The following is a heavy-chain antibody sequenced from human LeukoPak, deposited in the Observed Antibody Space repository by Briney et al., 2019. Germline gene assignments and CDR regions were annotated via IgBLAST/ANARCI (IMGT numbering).Heavy chain of an antibody. CDR1: GGSISSSSYY. CDR3: ARHLPGDIVGATGNFDY. Sequence: SETLSLTCTVSGGSISSSSYYWGWIRQPPGKGLEWIGSIYYSGSTYYNPSLKSRVTISVDTSKNQFSLKLSSVTAADTAVYYCARHLPGDIVGATGNFDYWGQGTLVTVSS. V-gene: IGHV4-39*01. J-gene: IGHJ4*02. D-gene: IGHD1-26*01. CDR2: IYYSGST.